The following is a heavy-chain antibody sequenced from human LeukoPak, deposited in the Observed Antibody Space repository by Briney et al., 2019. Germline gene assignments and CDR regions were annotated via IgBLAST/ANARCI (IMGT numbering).Heavy chain of an antibody. D-gene: IGHD3-16*01. CDR1: GFTFSSYA. CDR2: ISSSSRTI. CDR3: ARDPRFWGTYYYYMDV. Sequence: PGGSLRLSCAASGFTFSSYAMSWVRQAPGKGLEWVSYISSSSRTIYYADSVKGRFTISRDNAKNSLYLQMNSLRAEDTAVYYCARDPRFWGTYYYYMDVWGKGTTVTVSS. J-gene: IGHJ6*03. V-gene: IGHV3-48*04.